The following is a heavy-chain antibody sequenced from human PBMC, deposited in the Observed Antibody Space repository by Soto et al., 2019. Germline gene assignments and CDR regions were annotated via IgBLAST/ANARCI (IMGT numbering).Heavy chain of an antibody. J-gene: IGHJ6*02. CDR1: GYTFTSYA. V-gene: IGHV1-3*01. CDR3: ARGPEIVATILRKPIYYCYGMDV. CDR2: INAGNGNT. D-gene: IGHD5-12*01. Sequence: SVKVSCKASGYTFTSYAMHWVRQAPAQRREWMGWINAGNGNTKYSQKFQGRVTITRDTSARTAYMELSSLRSEDTAVYYCARGPEIVATILRKPIYYCYGMDVWGQGTTVTVSS.